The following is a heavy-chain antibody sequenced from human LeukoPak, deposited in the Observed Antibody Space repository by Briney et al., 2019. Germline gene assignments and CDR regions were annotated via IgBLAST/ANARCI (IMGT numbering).Heavy chain of an antibody. CDR1: GYSLNELS. V-gene: IGHV1-24*01. CDR3: ATMPIAARPPYFDY. D-gene: IGHD6-6*01. Sequence: GASVKVSCKVSGYSLNELSMHWVRQAPGKGLEWMGGFDPEDGETIYAQKFQGRVTMTEDTSTDTAYMELSSLRSEDTAVYYCATMPIAARPPYFDYWGQGTLVTVSS. J-gene: IGHJ4*02. CDR2: FDPEDGET.